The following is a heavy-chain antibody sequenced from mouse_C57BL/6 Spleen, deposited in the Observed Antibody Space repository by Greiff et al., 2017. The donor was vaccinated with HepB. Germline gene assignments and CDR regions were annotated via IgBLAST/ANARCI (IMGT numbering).Heavy chain of an antibody. CDR2: IYPGDGDT. CDR1: GYAFSSSW. J-gene: IGHJ2*01. Sequence: QVQLQQSGPELVKPGASVKISCKASGYAFSSSWMNWVKQRPGKGLEWIGRIYPGDGDTNYNEKFKSKATLTVDTSSSTAYMQLSSLTSEDSAVYYCARDYYGDYWGQGTTLTVSS. D-gene: IGHD1-2*01. CDR3: ARDYYGDY. V-gene: IGHV1-82*01.